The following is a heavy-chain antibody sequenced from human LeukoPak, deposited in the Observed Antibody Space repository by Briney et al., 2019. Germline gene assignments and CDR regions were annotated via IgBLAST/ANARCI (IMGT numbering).Heavy chain of an antibody. Sequence: SETLSLTCTVSGGSISSYYWSWIRQPAGKGPEWIGRIYTSGSTNYSPSLKSRVTISVDKSKNQFSLKLSSVTAADTAVYYCARDRYGAIDAFDIWGQGTMVTVSS. D-gene: IGHD4-17*01. V-gene: IGHV4-4*07. CDR1: GGSISSYY. CDR3: ARDRYGAIDAFDI. J-gene: IGHJ3*02. CDR2: IYTSGST.